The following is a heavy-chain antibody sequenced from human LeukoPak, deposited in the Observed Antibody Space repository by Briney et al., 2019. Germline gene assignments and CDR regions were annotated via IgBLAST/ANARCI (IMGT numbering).Heavy chain of an antibody. J-gene: IGHJ3*02. V-gene: IGHV4-61*02. D-gene: IGHD3-10*01. CDR2: IYTSGST. CDR1: GGSISSGSYY. CDR3: ARDGRYGSGSYDAFDI. Sequence: PSQTLSLTCTVSGGSISSGSYYWSWIRQPAGKGLEWIGRIYTSGSTNYNPSLKSRVTISVDTSKNQFSLKLSSVTAADTVVYYCARDGRYGSGSYDAFDIWGQGTMVTVSS.